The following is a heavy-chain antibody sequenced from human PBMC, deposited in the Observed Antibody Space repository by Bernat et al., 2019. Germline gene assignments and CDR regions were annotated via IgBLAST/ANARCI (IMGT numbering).Heavy chain of an antibody. Sequence: EVQLLESGGGLVQPGGSLRLFCAASGVTFSSYAMSWVRQAPGKGLEWVSAISGSGGSTYYADSVKGRFTISRYNSKNTLYLQMTSLRAQDADVYSCAKSLLSVVVVAATWFDPWGQGTLVTVSS. CDR1: GVTFSSYA. V-gene: IGHV3-23*01. J-gene: IGHJ5*02. D-gene: IGHD2-15*01. CDR2: ISGSGGST. CDR3: AKSLLSVVVVAATWFDP.